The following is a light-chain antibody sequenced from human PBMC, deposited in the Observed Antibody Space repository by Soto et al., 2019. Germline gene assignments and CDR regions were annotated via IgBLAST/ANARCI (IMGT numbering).Light chain of an antibody. V-gene: IGKV1-16*02. Sequence: DIQMTQSPSSLSASVGDRVTITCRASQAISNYLAWFQQKPGEAPKTLIYAASTLQPGVPSKFTGSGSATDFTLTISSLQPEDFATYYCQQYNSYPPTFGPGTKVDI. CDR1: QAISNY. CDR2: AAS. CDR3: QQYNSYPPT. J-gene: IGKJ3*01.